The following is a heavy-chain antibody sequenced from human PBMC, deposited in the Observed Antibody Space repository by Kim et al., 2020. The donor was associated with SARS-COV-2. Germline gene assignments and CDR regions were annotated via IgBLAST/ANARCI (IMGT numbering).Heavy chain of an antibody. J-gene: IGHJ5*02. CDR1: GFTFSSYA. D-gene: IGHD1-26*01. CDR2: ISYDGSNK. CDR3: ARPYSGSYLNWFDP. Sequence: GGSLRLSCAASGFTFSSYAMHWVRQAPGKGLEWVAVISYDGSNKYYADSVKGRFTISRDNSKNTLYLQMNSLRAEDTAVYYCARPYSGSYLNWFDPWGQGXLVTVSS. V-gene: IGHV3-30*04.